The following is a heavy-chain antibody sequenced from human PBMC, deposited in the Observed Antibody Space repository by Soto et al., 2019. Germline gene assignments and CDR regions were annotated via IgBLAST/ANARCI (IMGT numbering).Heavy chain of an antibody. D-gene: IGHD3-10*01. CDR3: ARVTGRGVPGRRTLVGRKGELDY. CDR1: GFTFSSYA. J-gene: IGHJ4*02. V-gene: IGHV3-30-3*01. CDR2: ISYDGSNK. Sequence: LRLSCAASGFTFSSYAMHWVRQAPGKGLDGVAVISYDGSNKYYADSVKGRFTISRDNSKNTLYLQMNSLRAEDTAVYYCARVTGRGVPGRRTLVGRKGELDYWGQRTLLPV.